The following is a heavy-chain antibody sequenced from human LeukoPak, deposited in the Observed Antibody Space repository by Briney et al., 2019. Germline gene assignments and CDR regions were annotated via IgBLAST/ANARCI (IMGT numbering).Heavy chain of an antibody. CDR3: ARDPDDYFDQ. D-gene: IGHD1-14*01. V-gene: IGHV1-2*02. CDR1: GYTFTGYY. Sequence: ASVKVSCKASGYTFTGYYIHWVRQAPGQGLEWMGWINPKSGGTNYAQKFQGRVTMTRETSISTVHMDLSRLRSDDTAVYYCARDPDDYFDQWGQGTLVTVSS. CDR2: INPKSGGT. J-gene: IGHJ4*02.